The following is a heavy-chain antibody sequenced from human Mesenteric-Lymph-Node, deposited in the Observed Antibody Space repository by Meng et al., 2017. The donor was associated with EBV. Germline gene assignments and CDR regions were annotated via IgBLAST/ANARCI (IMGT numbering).Heavy chain of an antibody. CDR2: IYYSGST. CDR3: ARQVAATFSGLAFDS. J-gene: IGHJ4*02. V-gene: IGHV4-4*02. Sequence: QGQLKESGPGLAKPSGTLSLTCTVSGGSISRNNWWSWVRQPPGKGLEWIGTIYYSGSTSYNPSLKSRVTISVDTSKNQFSVNLSSVTAADTAVYYCARQVAATFSGLAFDSWGQRTLVTGSS. D-gene: IGHD2-15*01. CDR1: GGSISRNNW.